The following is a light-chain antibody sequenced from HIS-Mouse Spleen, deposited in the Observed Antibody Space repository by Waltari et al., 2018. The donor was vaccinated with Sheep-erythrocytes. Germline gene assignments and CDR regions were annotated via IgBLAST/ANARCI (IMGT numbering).Light chain of an antibody. CDR2: DVS. CDR3: CSYAGSYTWV. V-gene: IGLV2-11*01. Sequence: QSALTQPRSVSGSPGQSVTISCTGTSRDVGGYNYVSWYQQHPGQAPKPMIYDVSKRPSGVPDRFSGSKSGNTASLTISGLQAEDEADYYCCSYAGSYTWVFGGGTKLTVL. J-gene: IGLJ3*02. CDR1: SRDVGGYNY.